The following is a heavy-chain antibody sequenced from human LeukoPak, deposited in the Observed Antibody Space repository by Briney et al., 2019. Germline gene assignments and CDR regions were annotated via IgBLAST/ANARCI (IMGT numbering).Heavy chain of an antibody. V-gene: IGHV3-74*01. CDR1: GFTFSSYW. Sequence: GGSLRLSCAASGFTFSSYWMHWVRQAPGKGLVWVSRINSDGRSTNYADSVKGRFTISRDNAKNTLSLQMNSLRAEDTAVYYCARDSAAAAGTPDYWGQGTLVTVSS. CDR2: INSDGRST. J-gene: IGHJ4*02. CDR3: ARDSAAAAGTPDY. D-gene: IGHD6-13*01.